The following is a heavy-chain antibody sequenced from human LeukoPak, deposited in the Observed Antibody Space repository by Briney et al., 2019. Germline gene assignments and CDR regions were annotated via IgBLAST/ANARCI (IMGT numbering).Heavy chain of an antibody. CDR1: GFTFSSYA. Sequence: GGSLRLSCAASGFTFSSYAMSWVRQAPGKGLEWVAAISGSGGSTYYADSVKGRFTISRDNSKNTLYLQMNSLRAEDTAVYYCAKRRQDIVVVVAATHYYYYMDVWGKGTTVTVSS. CDR3: AKRRQDIVVVVAATHYYYYMDV. V-gene: IGHV3-23*01. CDR2: ISGSGGST. D-gene: IGHD2-15*01. J-gene: IGHJ6*03.